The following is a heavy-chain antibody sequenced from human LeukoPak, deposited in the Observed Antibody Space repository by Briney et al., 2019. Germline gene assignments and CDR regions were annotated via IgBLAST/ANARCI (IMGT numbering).Heavy chain of an antibody. CDR1: GGSFSGYY. V-gene: IGHV4-34*01. Sequence: PSETLSLTCAVYGGSFSGYYWSWIRQPPGKGLEWIGEINHSGSTNYNPSLKSRVTISVGTSKNQFSLKLSSVTAADTAVYYCARNSWYPYYFDYWGQGTLVTVSS. J-gene: IGHJ4*02. D-gene: IGHD6-13*01. CDR3: ARNSWYPYYFDY. CDR2: INHSGST.